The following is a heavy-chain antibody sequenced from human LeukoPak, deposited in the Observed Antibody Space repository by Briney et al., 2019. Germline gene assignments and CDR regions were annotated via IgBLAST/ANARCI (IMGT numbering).Heavy chain of an antibody. CDR2: ISSSSSYI. CDR3: ARDSRAAAFDI. D-gene: IGHD6-25*01. CDR1: GFTFSSYS. J-gene: IGHJ3*02. Sequence: PGGSLRLSCAASGFTFSSYSMNWVRQAPGKGLEWVSSISSSSSYIHYADSVKGRFTISRDNAKNSLYLQMNSLRAEDTAVYYCARDSRAAAFDIWGQGTMVTVSS. V-gene: IGHV3-21*01.